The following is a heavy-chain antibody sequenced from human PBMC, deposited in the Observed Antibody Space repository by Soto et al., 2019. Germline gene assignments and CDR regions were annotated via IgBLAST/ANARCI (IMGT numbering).Heavy chain of an antibody. CDR2: LFWDDDK. V-gene: IGHV2-5*02. Sequence: QITLKESGPTLVKPTQTLTLTCNFSAFSLSTGGVAVGWIRQPPGKALEWLALLFWDDDKRYSPSLRSRLTITNDTSNNQVVVTMNHMTPVDTATYYCIQSRCGGDCLQSYASYYYYGMDVWGQGTTVTVSS. CDR3: IQSRCGGDCLQSYASYYYYGMDV. CDR1: AFSLSTGGVA. J-gene: IGHJ6*02. D-gene: IGHD2-21*02.